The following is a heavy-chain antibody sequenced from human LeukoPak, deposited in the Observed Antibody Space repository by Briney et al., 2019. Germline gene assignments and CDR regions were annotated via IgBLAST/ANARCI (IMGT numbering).Heavy chain of an antibody. D-gene: IGHD6-19*01. CDR2: ISAYNGDT. J-gene: IGHJ4*02. V-gene: IGHV1-18*01. CDR1: GYTFTNYG. Sequence: ASVKVSCKASGYTFTNYGINWVRQAPGQGLEWMGWISAYNGDTDYAQKLQGRVTMTTDTSTSTAYMELRSLRSDDTAVYYCARVGAVAGTAFGYWGQGTLVTVSS. CDR3: ARVGAVAGTAFGY.